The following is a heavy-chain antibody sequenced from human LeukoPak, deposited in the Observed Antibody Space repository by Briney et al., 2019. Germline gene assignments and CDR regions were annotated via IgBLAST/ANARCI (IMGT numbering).Heavy chain of an antibody. D-gene: IGHD2-2*03. CDR2: IGGSGTRT. CDR3: AKDSHWILFDD. V-gene: IGHV3-23*01. CDR1: GFTFSNYG. J-gene: IGHJ4*02. Sequence: GGSLRLSCAASGFTFSNYGINWVRQAPGKGLEWVSGIGGSGTRTYYADSVKGRFTISRDNSKNTLYLQMNSLRDEDTAVYYCAKDSHWILFDDWGQGTLVTVSS.